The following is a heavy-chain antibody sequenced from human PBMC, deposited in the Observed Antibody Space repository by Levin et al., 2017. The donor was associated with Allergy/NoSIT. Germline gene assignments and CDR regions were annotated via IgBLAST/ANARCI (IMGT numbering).Heavy chain of an antibody. CDR2: ISSSSSYI. CDR3: ARESGSSSPTYGMDV. J-gene: IGHJ6*02. V-gene: IGHV3-21*01. Sequence: GGSLRLSCAASGFTFSSYSMNWVRQAPGKGLEWVSSISSSSSYIYYADSVKGRFTISRDNAKNSLYLQMNSLRAEDTAVYYCARESGSSSPTYGMDVWGQGTTVTVSS. CDR1: GFTFSSYS. D-gene: IGHD1-26*01.